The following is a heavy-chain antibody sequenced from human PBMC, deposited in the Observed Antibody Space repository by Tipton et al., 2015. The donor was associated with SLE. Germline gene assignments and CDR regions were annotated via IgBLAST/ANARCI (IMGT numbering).Heavy chain of an antibody. D-gene: IGHD3-22*01. J-gene: IGHJ4*02. CDR1: GGSFSGYY. V-gene: IGHV4-34*01. CDR3: ARDEYRYDATGYHLLGHFDF. Sequence: LSLTCAVYGGSFSGYYWGWIRQPPGKGLEWVGTVYYTGNTFYNPSLKSRVTISVDTSKNQFSLKLSSVTAADTAVYYCARDEYRYDATGYHLLGHFDFWGQGTLVTVSS. CDR2: VYYTGNT.